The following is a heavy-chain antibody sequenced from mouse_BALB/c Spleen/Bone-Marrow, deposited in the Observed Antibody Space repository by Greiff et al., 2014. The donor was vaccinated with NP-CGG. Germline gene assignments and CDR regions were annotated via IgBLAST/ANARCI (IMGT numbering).Heavy chain of an antibody. CDR2: ILPGSGST. CDR3: ARGDYFDY. V-gene: IGHV1-9*01. CDR1: GYTFSSYW. J-gene: IGHJ2*01. Sequence: VQRVESGAELMEPGASVKISCKATGYTFSSYWIEWVKQRPGHGLEWIGEILPGSGSTNYNEKFKGKATFTADTSSNTAYMQLSSLTSEDSAVYYCARGDYFDYWGQGTTLTVSS.